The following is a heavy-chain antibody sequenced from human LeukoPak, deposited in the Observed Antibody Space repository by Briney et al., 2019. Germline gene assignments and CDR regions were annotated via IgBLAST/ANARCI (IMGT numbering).Heavy chain of an antibody. J-gene: IGHJ5*02. Sequence: SQTLSLTCTVSGDSIGSANYYWSWIRQHPGKGLEWIGYIYYSGSTYHSPSLKNRITISLDTSKNQFSLKLSSVTAADTAVYYCARLKRGLRLNWFDPWGQGTLVTVSS. V-gene: IGHV4-31*03. CDR1: GDSIGSANYY. CDR2: IYYSGST. D-gene: IGHD4-17*01. CDR3: ARLKRGLRLNWFDP.